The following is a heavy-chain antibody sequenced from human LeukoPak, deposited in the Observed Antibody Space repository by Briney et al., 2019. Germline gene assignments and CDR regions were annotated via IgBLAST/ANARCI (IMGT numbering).Heavy chain of an antibody. CDR2: ISGSGGST. V-gene: IGHV3-23*01. CDR3: AKDGQDYYYDSSGPSDY. D-gene: IGHD3-22*01. CDR1: GFTFSSYA. Sequence: GGSLRLSCAASGFTFSSYAMSWVRQAPGKGLEWVSAISGSGGSTYYADSVKGRFTISRDNSKNTLYLQMNSLRAEDTAVYYCAKDGQDYYYDSSGPSDYWGQGTLVTVSS. J-gene: IGHJ4*02.